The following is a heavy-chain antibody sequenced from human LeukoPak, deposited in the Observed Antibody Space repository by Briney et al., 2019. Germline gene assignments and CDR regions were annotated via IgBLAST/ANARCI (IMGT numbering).Heavy chain of an antibody. V-gene: IGHV1-69*04. Sequence: SVKVSCKASGGTFSSYAISWVRQAPGQGLEWMGRIIPILGIANYAQKFQGRVTITADKSTSTAYMELSSLRSEDTAVYYCARSEVDVVVVAAHDWFDPWGQGTLVTVSS. J-gene: IGHJ5*02. D-gene: IGHD2-15*01. CDR2: IIPILGIA. CDR1: GGTFSSYA. CDR3: ARSEVDVVVVAAHDWFDP.